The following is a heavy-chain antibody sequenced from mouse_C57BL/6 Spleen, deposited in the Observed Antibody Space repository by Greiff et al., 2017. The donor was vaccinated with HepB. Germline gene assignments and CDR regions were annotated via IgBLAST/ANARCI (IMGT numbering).Heavy chain of an antibody. CDR3: ARHTYGSSYGWYFDV. J-gene: IGHJ1*03. Sequence: VQLQQPGAELVRPGTSVKLSCKASGYTFTSYWMHWVKQRPGQGLEWIGVIDPSDSYTNYNQKFKGKATLTVDTSSSTAYMQLSSLTSEDSAVYYCARHTYGSSYGWYFDVWGTGTTVTVSS. D-gene: IGHD1-1*01. V-gene: IGHV1-59*01. CDR1: GYTFTSYW. CDR2: IDPSDSYT.